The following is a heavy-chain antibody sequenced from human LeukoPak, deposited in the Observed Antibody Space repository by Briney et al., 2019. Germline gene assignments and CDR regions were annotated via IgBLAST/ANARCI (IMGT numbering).Heavy chain of an antibody. D-gene: IGHD2-15*01. Sequence: GGSLRLSCAASGFTFSSYSMNWVRQAPGKGLEWVSSISSSSSYIYYADSVKGRFTISRDNAKNSLYLQMNSLRAEDTAVYYCVRDGGSFFAFDIWGQGTMVTVSS. CDR3: VRDGGSFFAFDI. J-gene: IGHJ3*02. V-gene: IGHV3-21*01. CDR2: ISSSSSYI. CDR1: GFTFSSYS.